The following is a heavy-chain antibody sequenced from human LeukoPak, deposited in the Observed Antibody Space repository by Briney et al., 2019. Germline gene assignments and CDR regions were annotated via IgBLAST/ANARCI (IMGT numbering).Heavy chain of an antibody. J-gene: IGHJ3*02. CDR1: GGSISSSSYY. Sequence: SETLSLTCTVSGGSISSSSYYWGWIRQPPGKGLEWIGNIYYSGSTYYNPSLKSRVTISVDTSKNQFSLQLSSVTAADTAVYYCAREVHDYVWGSQHDALDIWGQGTMVTVSS. CDR2: IYYSGST. V-gene: IGHV4-39*02. CDR3: AREVHDYVWGSQHDALDI. D-gene: IGHD3-16*01.